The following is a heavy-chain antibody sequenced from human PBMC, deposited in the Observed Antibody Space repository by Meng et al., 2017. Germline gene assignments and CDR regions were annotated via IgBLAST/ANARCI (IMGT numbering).Heavy chain of an antibody. CDR2: INPSGGST. CDR1: GYTFTSYY. J-gene: IGHJ4*01. V-gene: IGHV1-46*01. CDR3: ARDRVKSESVVAYKLDY. Sequence: ASVKVSCKASGYTFTSYYMHWVRQAPGQGLEWMGIINPSGGSTSYAQKFQGRVTMTRDTSTSTVYMELSSLRSEDTAVYYCARDRVKSESVVAYKLDYWGQGTQVTVSS. D-gene: IGHD2-15*01.